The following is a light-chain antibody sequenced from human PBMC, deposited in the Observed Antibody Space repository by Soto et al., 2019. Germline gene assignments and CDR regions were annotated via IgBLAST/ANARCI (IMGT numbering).Light chain of an antibody. CDR1: QSVSSY. CDR2: GAS. Sequence: EIVLTQSPATLSLSPGERATLSCRASQSVSSYLAWYQQKPGQAPRLLIYGASTRATGIPARFSGSGSGTEFTLTISSLQSEDFAVYYCQQYNKWPYTFGQGTKVDIK. CDR3: QQYNKWPYT. J-gene: IGKJ2*01. V-gene: IGKV3-15*01.